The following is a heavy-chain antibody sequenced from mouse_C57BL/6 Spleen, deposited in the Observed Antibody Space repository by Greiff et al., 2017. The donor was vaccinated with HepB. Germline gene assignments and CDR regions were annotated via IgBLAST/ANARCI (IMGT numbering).Heavy chain of an antibody. V-gene: IGHV1-81*01. D-gene: IGHD2-2*01. Sequence: VKLVESGAELARPGASVKLSCKASGYTFTSYGISWVKQRTGQGLEWIGEIYPRSGNTYYNEKFKGKATLTADKSSSTAYMELRSLTSEDSAVYFCANGYPRYFDVWGTGTTVTVSS. CDR1: GYTFTSYG. CDR2: IYPRSGNT. J-gene: IGHJ1*03. CDR3: ANGYPRYFDV.